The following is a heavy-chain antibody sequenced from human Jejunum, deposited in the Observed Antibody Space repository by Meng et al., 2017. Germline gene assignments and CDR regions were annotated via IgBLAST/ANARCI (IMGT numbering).Heavy chain of an antibody. V-gene: IGHV1-8*02. CDR1: GYTFSNYY. CDR2: MSPNSGNT. D-gene: IGHD2-21*02. J-gene: IGHJ4*02. CDR3: ARGVTEGVDY. Sequence: VQLGQSGAEVKKPGASEKVSCKASGYTFSNYYMHWVRQAPGQGLEWMGWMSPNSGNTGYAQKFQGRVTMTRDTSINTAYMELSSLTSEDTAVYYCARGVTEGVDYWGQGTLVTVSS.